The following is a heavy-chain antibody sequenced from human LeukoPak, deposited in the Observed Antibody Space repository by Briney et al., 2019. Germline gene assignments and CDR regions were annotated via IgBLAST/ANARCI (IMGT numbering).Heavy chain of an antibody. J-gene: IGHJ4*02. CDR2: ISGSGGST. Sequence: GGSLRLSCAASGFTFSSYAVSWVRQAPGKGLEWVSAISGSGGSTYYADSVKGRFTISRDNSKNTLYLQMDSLRAKDTAVYYCAKESSYYDSSGYYYVGYFDYWGQGTLVTVSS. D-gene: IGHD3-22*01. V-gene: IGHV3-23*01. CDR3: AKESSYYDSSGYYYVGYFDY. CDR1: GFTFSSYA.